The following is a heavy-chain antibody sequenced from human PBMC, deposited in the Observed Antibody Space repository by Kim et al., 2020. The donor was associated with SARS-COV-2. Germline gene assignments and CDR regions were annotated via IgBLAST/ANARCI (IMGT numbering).Heavy chain of an antibody. CDR3: ARDGDGYKDYYYYYGMDV. CDR1: GGTFSSYA. Sequence: SVKVSCKASGGTFSSYAISWVRQAPGQGLEWMGGIIPIFGTANYAQKFQGRVTITADESTSTAYMELSSLRSEDTAVYYCARDGDGYKDYYYYYGMDVWGQGTTVTVSS. CDR2: IIPIFGTA. V-gene: IGHV1-69*13. D-gene: IGHD5-12*01. J-gene: IGHJ6*02.